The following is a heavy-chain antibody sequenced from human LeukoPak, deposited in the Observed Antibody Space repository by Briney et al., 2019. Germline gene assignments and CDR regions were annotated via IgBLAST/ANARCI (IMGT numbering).Heavy chain of an antibody. Sequence: PSETLSLTCTVSGYSIRSDYYWGWFRQPPGKGLEWIGSIYHSGSSYYNPSLKSRVTISVDTSKNQFSLKLRSVTAADTAVYHCARAETYSSGWYDPFFDYWGQGTLVTVST. D-gene: IGHD6-19*01. CDR2: IYHSGSS. V-gene: IGHV4-38-2*02. CDR3: ARAETYSSGWYDPFFDY. J-gene: IGHJ4*02. CDR1: GYSIRSDYY.